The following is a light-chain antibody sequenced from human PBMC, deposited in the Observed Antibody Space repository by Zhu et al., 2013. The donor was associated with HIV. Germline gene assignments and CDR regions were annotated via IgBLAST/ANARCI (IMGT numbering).Light chain of an antibody. Sequence: QSALTQPASVSGSPGQSIAISCTGTSSDLGVYNYVSWYQQHPGKAPKLMIYEVNNRPSGVSNRFSGSKSGNTASLTISGLRAEDEADYYCCSYVGSSTWVFGGGTRLTVL. V-gene: IGLV2-14*03. CDR3: CSYVGSSTWV. CDR1: SSDLGVYNY. CDR2: EVN. J-gene: IGLJ3*02.